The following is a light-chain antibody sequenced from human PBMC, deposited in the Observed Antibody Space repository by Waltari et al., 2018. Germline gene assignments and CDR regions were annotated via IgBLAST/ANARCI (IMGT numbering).Light chain of an antibody. Sequence: IQVTQSPSTLSASVGDRVTITCRASQSIVVWLAWYQQKPGKDPRLLIYKASYLESGVPSRFSGSASGTAFTLTISSLQADDFATYYCLQYNSYPWTFGQGTTVEIK. CDR1: QSIVVW. V-gene: IGKV1-5*03. J-gene: IGKJ1*01. CDR2: KAS. CDR3: LQYNSYPWT.